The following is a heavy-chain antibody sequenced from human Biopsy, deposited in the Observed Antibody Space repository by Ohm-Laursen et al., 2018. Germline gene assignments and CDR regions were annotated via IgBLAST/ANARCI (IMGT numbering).Heavy chain of an antibody. CDR1: GDSVSSNRAA. V-gene: IGHV6-1*01. D-gene: IGHD2-21*02. J-gene: IGHJ4*02. CDR2: TFYRAKWYT. Sequence: QTLSLTCAISGDSVSSNRAAWNWIRQSPSRGLEWLGRTFYRAKWYTDFAVSVKSRITLTPDPSTNQFSLQLNSVIPDDTAVYYCARSGSDSLNYYFDFWGQGTLVTVSS. CDR3: ARSGSDSLNYYFDF.